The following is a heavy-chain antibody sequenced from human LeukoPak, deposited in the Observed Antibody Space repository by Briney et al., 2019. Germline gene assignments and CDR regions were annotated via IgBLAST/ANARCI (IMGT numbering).Heavy chain of an antibody. V-gene: IGHV3-30*18. J-gene: IGHJ4*02. CDR2: ISYDGSNK. CDR1: GFTFSSYG. Sequence: GGSLRLSCAASGFTFSSYGMQWVRQAPCKGLEWVAVISYDGSNKYYADSVKGRFTISRDNSKNTLHLQMNSLRAEDTAVYYCAKDGTSVATAGSHFDYWGQGTLVTVSS. CDR3: AKDGTSVATAGSHFDY. D-gene: IGHD6-13*01.